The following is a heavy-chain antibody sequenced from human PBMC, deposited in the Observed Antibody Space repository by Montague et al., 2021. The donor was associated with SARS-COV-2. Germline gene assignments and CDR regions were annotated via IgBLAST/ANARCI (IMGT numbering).Heavy chain of an antibody. J-gene: IGHJ2*01. V-gene: IGHV4-31*03. CDR1: GGSISSGGYY. CDR2: IYYSGST. CDR3: ARVHIVVVTAMRYFDI. D-gene: IGHD2-21*02. Sequence: TLSLTCTVSGGSISSGGYYWSWIRQHPGKGLEWIGYIYYSGSTYYNPSLKSRVTISVDTSKNQFSLKLSSVTAADTAVHYCARVHIVVVTAMRYFDIWGRGTLVTVSS.